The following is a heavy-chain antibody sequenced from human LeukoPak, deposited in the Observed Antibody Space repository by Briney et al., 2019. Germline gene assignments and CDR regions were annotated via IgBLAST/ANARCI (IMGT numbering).Heavy chain of an antibody. CDR3: ARLPVPYYYDSSGYPPRSS. V-gene: IGHV3-21*01. CDR1: AFTFSSQS. CDR2: ISSSSSYI. Sequence: GGSLRLSCAASAFTFSSQSMNWVRQAPGKGLEWVSSISSSSSYIYYADSVKGRFTISRDNAKNSLYLQMNSLRAEDTAVYYCARLPVPYYYDSSGYPPRSSRGQGTLVTVSS. D-gene: IGHD3-22*01. J-gene: IGHJ4*02.